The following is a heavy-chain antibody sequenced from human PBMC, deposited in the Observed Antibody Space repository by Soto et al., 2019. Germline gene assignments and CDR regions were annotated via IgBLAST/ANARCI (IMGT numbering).Heavy chain of an antibody. CDR3: ARGHGGESYDY. CDR1: GGTFSSYA. Sequence: ASVKVSCKASGGTFSSYAISWVRQAPGQGLEWMGGIIPIFGTANYAQKFQGRVTITADESTSTAYMELSSLRSEDTAVHYCARGHGGESYDYWGQGARVTVSS. J-gene: IGHJ4*02. D-gene: IGHD3-10*01. V-gene: IGHV1-69*13. CDR2: IIPIFGTA.